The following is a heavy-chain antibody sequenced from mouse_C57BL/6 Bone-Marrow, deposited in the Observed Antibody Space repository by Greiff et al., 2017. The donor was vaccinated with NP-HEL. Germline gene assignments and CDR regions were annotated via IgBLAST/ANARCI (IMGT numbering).Heavy chain of an antibody. CDR1: GFTFSSYA. Sequence: EVKVVESGGGLVKPGGSLKLSCAASGFTFSSYAMSWVRQTPEKRLEWVATISDGGSYTYYPDNVKGRFTISRDNAKNNLYLQMSHLKSEDTAMYYCARERIYYDYDGFAYWGQGTLVTVSA. CDR2: ISDGGSYT. V-gene: IGHV5-4*01. CDR3: ARERIYYDYDGFAY. J-gene: IGHJ3*01. D-gene: IGHD2-4*01.